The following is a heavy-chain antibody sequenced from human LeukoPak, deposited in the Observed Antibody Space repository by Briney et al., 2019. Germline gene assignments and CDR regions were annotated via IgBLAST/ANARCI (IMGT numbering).Heavy chain of an antibody. V-gene: IGHV3-49*03. CDR2: IRSKAYGGTT. CDR1: GFIFGVYA. Sequence: GGSLRLSCTASGFIFGVYAMSWFRQAPGKGLEWVGFIRSKAYGGTTEYAASVKGRFTISRDDSKSIAYLQMNSLKAEDTAVYYCARQGLVSFSWDYWGQGTLVTVSS. CDR3: ARQGLVSFSWDY. J-gene: IGHJ4*02. D-gene: IGHD6-19*01.